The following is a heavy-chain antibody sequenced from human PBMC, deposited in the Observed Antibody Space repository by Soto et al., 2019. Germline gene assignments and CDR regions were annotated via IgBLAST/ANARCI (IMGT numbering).Heavy chain of an antibody. CDR3: ARVHAMVVACXTFDY. D-gene: IGHD5-18*01. Sequence: PSETLSLTFTVSGYSISSVSYWAWIRQPPGKGPEWIASIYHGGTTFYNPSLKSRITISVDTSNNQFSLNMTSVTAADTAVYYCARVHAMVVACXTFDYWGNGTLXTXS. CDR1: GYSISSVSY. J-gene: IGHJ4*01. V-gene: IGHV4-38-2*02. CDR2: IYHGGTT.